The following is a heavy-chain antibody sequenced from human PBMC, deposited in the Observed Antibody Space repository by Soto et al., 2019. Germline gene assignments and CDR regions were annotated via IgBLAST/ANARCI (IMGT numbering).Heavy chain of an antibody. V-gene: IGHV4-38-2*01. CDR2: IYHSGST. Sequence: SETLSLTCAVSGYSIDSGYYWGWIRQPPGKGLEWIGNIYHSGSTYFNPSLRSRATISQDTTRNQFSLTLSAVTAADTAVYFCARYAYDYYDGMDVWGQGTTVTVS. CDR1: GYSIDSGYY. J-gene: IGHJ6*02. CDR3: ARYAYDYYDGMDV. D-gene: IGHD2-2*01.